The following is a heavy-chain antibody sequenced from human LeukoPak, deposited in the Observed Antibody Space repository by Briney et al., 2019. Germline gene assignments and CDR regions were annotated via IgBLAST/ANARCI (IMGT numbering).Heavy chain of an antibody. Sequence: PGGSLRLSCAASGFTFSNYAMSWVRQVPGRGLEWVSTISSRGDSTYDADSVKGRFIISRDNSKNSLYLQMNTVRAEDTAVYYCAKGPRPDLTAPHTVEKWGQGTLVTVSS. V-gene: IGHV3-23*01. CDR2: ISSRGDST. D-gene: IGHD1-14*01. J-gene: IGHJ4*02. CDR3: AKGPRPDLTAPHTVEK. CDR1: GFTFSNYA.